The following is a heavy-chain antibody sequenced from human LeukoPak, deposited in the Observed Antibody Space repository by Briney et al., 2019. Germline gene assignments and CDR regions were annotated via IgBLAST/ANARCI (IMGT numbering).Heavy chain of an antibody. D-gene: IGHD3-10*01. Sequence: GGSLRLSCVGSGVIVRSNYMTWVRQAPGKGLEWVSILYHGGSTYYAGSVKGRFSISRDTSKNTLYPQMNSLRVEDTAVYYCATRRFGELTYWGQGTLVTVSS. CDR2: LYHGGST. CDR3: ATRRFGELTY. J-gene: IGHJ4*02. V-gene: IGHV3-66*01. CDR1: GVIVRSNY.